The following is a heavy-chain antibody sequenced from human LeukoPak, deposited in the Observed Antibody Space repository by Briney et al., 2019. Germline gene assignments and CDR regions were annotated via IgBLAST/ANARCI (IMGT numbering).Heavy chain of an antibody. D-gene: IGHD2-2*01. CDR1: GFTFSSYA. Sequence: GGSLRLSCAASGFTFSSYAMSWVRQAPGKGLEWVSAISGSGGSTYYADSVKGRFTISRDNSKSTLYLQMNSLRAEDTAVYYCAKCGLVVPAAYFDYWGQGTVVTVSS. CDR2: ISGSGGST. CDR3: AKCGLVVPAAYFDY. J-gene: IGHJ4*02. V-gene: IGHV3-23*01.